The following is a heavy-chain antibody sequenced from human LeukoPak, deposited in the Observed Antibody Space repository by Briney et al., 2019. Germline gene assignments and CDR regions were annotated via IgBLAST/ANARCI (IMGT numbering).Heavy chain of an antibody. CDR1: GFTFSSYA. D-gene: IGHD6-19*01. Sequence: GGSLRLSCAASGFTFSSYAMSWVHQAPGKGLEWVSAISGSGGSTYYADSVKGRFTISRDNSKNTLYLQMNSLRAEDTAVYYCAKDWNIAVAGFDYWGQGTLVTVSS. V-gene: IGHV3-23*01. CDR2: ISGSGGST. CDR3: AKDWNIAVAGFDY. J-gene: IGHJ4*02.